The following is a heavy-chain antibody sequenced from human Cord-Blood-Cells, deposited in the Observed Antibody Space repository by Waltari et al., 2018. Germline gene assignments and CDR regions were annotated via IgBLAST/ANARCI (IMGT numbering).Heavy chain of an antibody. CDR1: GFTFSSYG. J-gene: IGHJ3*02. Sequence: QVQLVESGGGVVQPGRSLRLSCAASGFTFSSYGMHWVRQAPGKGLEWVAVISYDGSNKYYADSVKGRFTISRDNSKNTLYLQMNSLRAEDTAVYYCAKKANWDDAFDIWGQGTMVTVSS. D-gene: IGHD7-27*01. CDR2: ISYDGSNK. CDR3: AKKANWDDAFDI. V-gene: IGHV3-30*18.